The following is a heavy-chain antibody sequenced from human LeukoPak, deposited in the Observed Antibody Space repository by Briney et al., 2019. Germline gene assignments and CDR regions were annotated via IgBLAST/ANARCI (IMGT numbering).Heavy chain of an antibody. Sequence: GASVKVSCKASGHTLTSYAMHWVRQAPGQRLEWMGWINAGNGNTKYSQKFQGRVTITRDTSASTAYMELSSLRSEDTAVYYCARDSTDYGEAFWFDPWGQGTLVTVSS. CDR2: INAGNGNT. J-gene: IGHJ5*02. CDR3: ARDSTDYGEAFWFDP. CDR1: GHTLTSYA. V-gene: IGHV1-3*01. D-gene: IGHD4-17*01.